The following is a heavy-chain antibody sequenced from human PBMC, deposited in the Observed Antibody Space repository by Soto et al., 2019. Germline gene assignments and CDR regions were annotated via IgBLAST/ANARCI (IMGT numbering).Heavy chain of an antibody. CDR3: ARHEIVVVTAPYYFDY. CDR2: IYYSGST. Sequence: QLQLQETGPGLVKPSGTLSLTCTVSGGYISSSSYYWGWIRQPPGKGLEWIGSIYYSGSTYYNPSLKSRVTISVDTAKNQFSLKLSSVTAADTAVYYCARHEIVVVTAPYYFDYWGQGTLVTVSS. D-gene: IGHD2-21*02. J-gene: IGHJ4*02. V-gene: IGHV4-39*01. CDR1: GGYISSSSYY.